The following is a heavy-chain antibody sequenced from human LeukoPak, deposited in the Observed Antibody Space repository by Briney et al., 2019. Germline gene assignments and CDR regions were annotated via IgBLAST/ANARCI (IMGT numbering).Heavy chain of an antibody. CDR2: NRTKAYGGTT. J-gene: IGHJ4*02. Sequence: GGSLRLSCTASGFTFGDYAMSWVRQAPGKGLEWVGFNRTKAYGGTTEYAASVKNKFTISRDGSKSIAYLQMNSLKTEDTAVYFCTRVLVRTTDYYFDYWGQGTLVTVSS. CDR3: TRVLVRTTDYYFDY. CDR1: GFTFGDYA. V-gene: IGHV3-49*04. D-gene: IGHD4-11*01.